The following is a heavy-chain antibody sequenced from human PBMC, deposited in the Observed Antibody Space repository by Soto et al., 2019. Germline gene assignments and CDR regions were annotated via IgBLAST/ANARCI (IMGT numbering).Heavy chain of an antibody. CDR1: GYTFTSYG. D-gene: IGHD3-22*01. V-gene: IGHV1-18*01. Sequence: QVQLVQSGAEVKKPGASVKVSCQASGYTFTSYGISWVRQAPGQGLEWMGWISAYNGNTNYAQKLQGRVTMTTDTSTSTAYMELRSLRADDTAVYYCARDLRSYYDSSGYHGAFAIWGQGTMVTVSS. CDR2: ISAYNGNT. CDR3: ARDLRSYYDSSGYHGAFAI. J-gene: IGHJ3*02.